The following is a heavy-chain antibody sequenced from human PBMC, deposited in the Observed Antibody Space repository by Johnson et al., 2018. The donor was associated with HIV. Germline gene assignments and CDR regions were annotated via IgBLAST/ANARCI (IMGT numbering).Heavy chain of an antibody. V-gene: IGHV3-7*01. CDR2: INQDGGEK. J-gene: IGHJ3*01. Sequence: VQLVESGGGLVQPGKSLRLSCEASGFTFNYYWMTWVRQAPGKGLEWVANINQDGGEKYYVDSVEGRFSISRDNAQNSLFLQMSSLRPEDTAIYYCARGCRDGYTCDVFDVWGQGTRVTVSS. CDR3: ARGCRDGYTCDVFDV. D-gene: IGHD5-24*01. CDR1: GFTFNYYW.